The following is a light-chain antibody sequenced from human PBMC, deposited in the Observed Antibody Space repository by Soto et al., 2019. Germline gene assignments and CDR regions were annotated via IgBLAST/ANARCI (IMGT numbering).Light chain of an antibody. CDR3: QQYNDWPQT. CDR2: GPS. V-gene: IGKV3-15*01. Sequence: EIVLTQSPGTLSLSPGERATLSCRASQSVSSSYLAWYQQKPGQAPRLLTYGPSTRAIGVPARFSGSGSGTEFTLTITSLQSEDFAVYYCQQYNDWPQTFGQGTKVEIK. CDR1: QSVSSSY. J-gene: IGKJ1*01.